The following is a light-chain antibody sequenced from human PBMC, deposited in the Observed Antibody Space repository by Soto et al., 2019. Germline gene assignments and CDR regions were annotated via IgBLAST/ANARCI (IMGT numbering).Light chain of an antibody. CDR1: SGHSSYA. CDR3: QTWGTGIHV. J-gene: IGLJ1*01. V-gene: IGLV4-69*01. CDR2: LNSDGSH. Sequence: QSVLTQSPSASASLGASVKFTCTLSSGHSSYAIAWHQQQPEKGPRYLMKLNSDGSHSKGDGIPDRFSGSSSGAERYLTISSLQSEDEADYYCQTWGTGIHVFGTGTKLTV.